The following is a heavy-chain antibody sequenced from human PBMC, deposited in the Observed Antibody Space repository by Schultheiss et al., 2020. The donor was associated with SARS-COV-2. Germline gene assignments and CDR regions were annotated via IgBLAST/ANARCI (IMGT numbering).Heavy chain of an antibody. CDR1: GGSFSGYY. CDR3: ARGLAVAGTYFDY. D-gene: IGHD6-19*01. CDR2: INHSGST. V-gene: IGHV4-34*01. J-gene: IGHJ4*02. Sequence: SETLSLTCAVYGGSFSGYYWSWIRQPPGKGLEWIGEINHSGSTNYNPSLKSRVTISVDTSKNQFSLKLSSVTAADTAVYYCARGLAVAGTYFDYWGQGTLVTVSS.